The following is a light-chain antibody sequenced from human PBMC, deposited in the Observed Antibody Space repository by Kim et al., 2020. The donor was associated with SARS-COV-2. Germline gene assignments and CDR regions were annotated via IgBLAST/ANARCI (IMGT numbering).Light chain of an antibody. CDR1: SLGSDY. Sequence: VALGQTGRITSQGDSLGSDYASWYQQKPGQATILVIYGKNNRPSGIPDRFSGSSAGNTASLTITGTQAGDEADYYCNSRDSNNNVLFGGGTRLTVL. CDR3: NSRDSNNNVL. CDR2: GKN. J-gene: IGLJ2*01. V-gene: IGLV3-19*01.